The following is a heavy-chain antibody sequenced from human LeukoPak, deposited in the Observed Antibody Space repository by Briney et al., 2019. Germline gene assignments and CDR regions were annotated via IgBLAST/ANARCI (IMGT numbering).Heavy chain of an antibody. CDR2: IGISGGGI. Sequence: GGSLRLSCAASGFTFSYYTMYWVRQAPGKGLEWVSIIGISGGGIHYADSVKGRFTISRDNSKNTLYLQMNSLRAEDTAVYYCAIDPNWGVDYWGQGVLVTVSS. CDR1: GFTFSYYT. V-gene: IGHV3-23*01. D-gene: IGHD7-27*01. CDR3: AIDPNWGVDY. J-gene: IGHJ4*02.